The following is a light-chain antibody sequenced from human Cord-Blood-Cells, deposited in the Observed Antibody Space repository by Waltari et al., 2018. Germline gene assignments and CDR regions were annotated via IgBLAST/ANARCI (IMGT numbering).Light chain of an antibody. Sequence: DIVMTQSPLSLPVTPGEPASISCRSSQSLLHSNAYNYLDWYLQKPGHSPQLLSYLGSNRASGVPDRFSGSGSGTDFTLKISRVEAEDVGVYYCMQALQTPFTFGPGTKVDIK. V-gene: IGKV2-28*01. CDR3: MQALQTPFT. J-gene: IGKJ3*01. CDR2: LGS. CDR1: QSLLHSNAYNY.